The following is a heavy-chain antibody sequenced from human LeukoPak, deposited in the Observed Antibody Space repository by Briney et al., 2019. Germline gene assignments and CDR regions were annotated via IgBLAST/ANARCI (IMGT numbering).Heavy chain of an antibody. Sequence: ASVKVSCKASGYTFTSYGISWVRQATGQGLEWMGWMNPNSGNTGYAQKFQGRVTLTRNTSTSTAYMELSSLRSDDTAVYYCARGLLSFMRSDYSNYWDNWFDPWGQGTLVTVSS. CDR1: GYTFTSYG. J-gene: IGHJ5*02. CDR2: MNPNSGNT. D-gene: IGHD4-11*01. V-gene: IGHV1-8*03. CDR3: ARGLLSFMRSDYSNYWDNWFDP.